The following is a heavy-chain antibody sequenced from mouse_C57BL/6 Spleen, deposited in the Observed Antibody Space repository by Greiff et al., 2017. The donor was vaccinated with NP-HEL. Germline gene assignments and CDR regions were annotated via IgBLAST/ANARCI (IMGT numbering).Heavy chain of an antibody. D-gene: IGHD1-1*01. Sequence: QVQLKQSGPELVKPGASVKLSCKASGYTFTSYDINWVKQRPGQGLEWIGWIYPRDGSTKYNEKFKGKATLTVDTSSSTAYMELHSLTSEDSAVYFCANYYGSSPGAYWGQGTLVTVSA. V-gene: IGHV1-85*01. CDR1: GYTFTSYD. J-gene: IGHJ3*01. CDR2: IYPRDGST. CDR3: ANYYGSSPGAY.